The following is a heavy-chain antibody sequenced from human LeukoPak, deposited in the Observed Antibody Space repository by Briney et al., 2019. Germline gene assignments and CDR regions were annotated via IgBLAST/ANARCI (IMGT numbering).Heavy chain of an antibody. CDR2: IWYDGSNK. J-gene: IGHJ6*02. CDR1: GFTFSSYG. Sequence: GRSLRLSCAASGFTFSSYGMHWVRQAPGKGLEWVAVIWYDGSNKYYADSVKGRFTISRDNSKNTLYLQMNSLRAEDTAVYYCARGYCSSTSCYTSYYYYGMDLWGQGTTVTVSS. D-gene: IGHD2-2*02. V-gene: IGHV3-33*01. CDR3: ARGYCSSTSCYTSYYYYGMDL.